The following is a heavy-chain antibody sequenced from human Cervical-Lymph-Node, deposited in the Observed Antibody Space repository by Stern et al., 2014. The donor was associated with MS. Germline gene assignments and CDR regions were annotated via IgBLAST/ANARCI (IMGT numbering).Heavy chain of an antibody. D-gene: IGHD3-10*01. Sequence: QITLKESGPTLVKPTQTLTLTCRVSGFSLSTVGEGVGWIRQPPGQALEWLALIYWDDDRRYRPSLKGRLTISKDTAKNVVVLKMTNMDPLDKATYYCAHTSLSVGVSFDYWGQGTLITVSS. CDR3: AHTSLSVGVSFDY. CDR1: GFSLSTVGEG. V-gene: IGHV2-5*02. J-gene: IGHJ4*02. CDR2: IYWDDDR.